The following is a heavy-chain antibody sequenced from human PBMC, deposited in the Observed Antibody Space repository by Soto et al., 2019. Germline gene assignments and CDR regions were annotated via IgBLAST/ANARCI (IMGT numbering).Heavy chain of an antibody. CDR3: ARDLVPIYSSGWYGNFDY. J-gene: IGHJ4*02. CDR2: INAGNGNT. Sequence: QVQLVQSGTEVKKPGASVKVSCKASGYTFTNYAIHWVRQAPGQRLEWLGWINAGNGNTKYSQKFQGRVTITSDTSAYTAYMQLSSLRSEDTAVYYCARDLVPIYSSGWYGNFDYWGQVTLVTVSS. D-gene: IGHD6-19*01. V-gene: IGHV1-3*01. CDR1: GYTFTNYA.